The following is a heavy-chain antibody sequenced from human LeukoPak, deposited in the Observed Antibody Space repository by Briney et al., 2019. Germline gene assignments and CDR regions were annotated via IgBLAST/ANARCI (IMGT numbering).Heavy chain of an antibody. CDR1: GGSINSYY. D-gene: IGHD6-13*01. Sequence: SETLSLTCTVSGGSINSYYWSWIRQPPGKGLEWIGYISYSGSPNYNPSLKSRVTISADTSKNQFSLNLSFVTAADTAVYYCARVGHIVAAGTYDWWGQGTLVTVSS. CDR3: ARVGHIVAAGTYDW. J-gene: IGHJ4*02. CDR2: ISYSGSP. V-gene: IGHV4-59*08.